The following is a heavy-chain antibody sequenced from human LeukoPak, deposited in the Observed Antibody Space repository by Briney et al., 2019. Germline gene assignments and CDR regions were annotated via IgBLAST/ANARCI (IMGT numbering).Heavy chain of an antibody. J-gene: IGHJ4*02. V-gene: IGHV4-4*03. CDR3: AREGSDRVIVD. Sequence: PETLSLTCPVSGVSLSSSNWWHWVRLPPGKGLECGGEIYHSGSTNYSPSLKSRVTISIDKSKNHCSLKLSSVTAADTAVYYWAREGSDRVIVDWGQGALVTVSS. CDR2: IYHSGST. D-gene: IGHD3-22*01. CDR1: GVSLSSSNW.